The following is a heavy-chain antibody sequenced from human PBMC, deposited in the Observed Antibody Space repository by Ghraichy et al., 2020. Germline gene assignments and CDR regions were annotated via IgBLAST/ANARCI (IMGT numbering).Heavy chain of an antibody. D-gene: IGHD1-1*01. CDR3: ARGLGLEIDY. Sequence: SETLSLTCAVYGGSFSGYYWSWIRQPPGKGLEWIGEINHSGSTNYNPSLKSRVTISVDTSKNQFSLKLSSVTAADTAVYYCARGLGLEIDYWGQGTLVTVSS. V-gene: IGHV4-34*01. J-gene: IGHJ4*02. CDR1: GGSFSGYY. CDR2: INHSGST.